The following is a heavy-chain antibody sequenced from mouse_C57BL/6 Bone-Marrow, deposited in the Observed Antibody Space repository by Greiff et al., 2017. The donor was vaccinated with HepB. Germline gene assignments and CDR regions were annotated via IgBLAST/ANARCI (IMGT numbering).Heavy chain of an antibody. CDR2: ISNGGGST. J-gene: IGHJ4*01. D-gene: IGHD1-1*01. CDR1: GFTFSDYY. V-gene: IGHV5-12*01. Sequence: EVKLMESGGGLVQPGGSLKLSCAASGFTFSDYYMYWVRQTPEKRLEWVAYISNGGGSTYYPDTVKGRFTISRDNAKNTLYLQMSRLKSEDTAMYYCARRGGYGSSSYAMDYWGQGTSVTVSS. CDR3: ARRGGYGSSSYAMDY.